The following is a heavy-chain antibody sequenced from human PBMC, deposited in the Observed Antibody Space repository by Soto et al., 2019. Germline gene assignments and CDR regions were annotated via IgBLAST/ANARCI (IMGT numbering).Heavy chain of an antibody. J-gene: IGHJ4*02. V-gene: IGHV3-20*04. Sequence: EVQLVESGGGVVRPGGSLRLSCAASGFTFDDYGMSWVRQAPGKGLEWVSGINWNGGSTGYADSVKGRFTISRDNAKNALYLQMNSLRAEDTALYYCARGSGDSSGYYYFDYWGQGTLVTVSS. CDR3: ARGSGDSSGYYYFDY. D-gene: IGHD3-22*01. CDR1: GFTFDDYG. CDR2: INWNGGST.